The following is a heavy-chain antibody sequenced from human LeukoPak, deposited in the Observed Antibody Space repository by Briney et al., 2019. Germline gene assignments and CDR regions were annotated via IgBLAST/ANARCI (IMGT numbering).Heavy chain of an antibody. D-gene: IGHD5-18*01. CDR3: ARQVIQLWLRFYWFDP. CDR2: INHSGST. CDR1: GGSFSGYY. J-gene: IGHJ5*02. V-gene: IGHV4-34*01. Sequence: PSETLSLTCAVYGGSFSGYYWSWIRQPPGRGLEWIGEINHSGSTNYNPSLKSRVTISVDTSKNQFSLKLSSVTAADTAVYYCARQVIQLWLRFYWFDPWGQGTLVTVSS.